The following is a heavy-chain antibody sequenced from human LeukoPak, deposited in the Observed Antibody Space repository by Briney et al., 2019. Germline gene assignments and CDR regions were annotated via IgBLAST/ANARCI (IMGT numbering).Heavy chain of an antibody. Sequence: GGSLRFSCAASGFTFSSYGMHWVRQAPGKGLEWVAVIWYDGSNKYYADSVKGRFTISRDNSKNTLYLQMNSLRAEDTAVYYCARAHYDILTGYLFDYWGQGTLVTVSS. V-gene: IGHV3-33*01. CDR3: ARAHYDILTGYLFDY. CDR2: IWYDGSNK. CDR1: GFTFSSYG. J-gene: IGHJ4*02. D-gene: IGHD3-9*01.